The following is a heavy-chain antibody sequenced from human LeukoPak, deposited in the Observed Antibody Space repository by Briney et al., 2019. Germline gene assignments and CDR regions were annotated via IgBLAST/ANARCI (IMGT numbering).Heavy chain of an antibody. J-gene: IGHJ3*02. D-gene: IGHD3-22*01. CDR3: ATDSSGYHDAFDI. V-gene: IGHV1-8*01. CDR1: GYTFTSYD. Sequence: ASMKVSCKASGYTFTSYDINWVRQATGQGLEWMGWMDPNSGNTGYAQKFQGRVTMTRNTSISTAYMELSSLRSEDTAVYYCATDSSGYHDAFDIWGQGTMVTVSS. CDR2: MDPNSGNT.